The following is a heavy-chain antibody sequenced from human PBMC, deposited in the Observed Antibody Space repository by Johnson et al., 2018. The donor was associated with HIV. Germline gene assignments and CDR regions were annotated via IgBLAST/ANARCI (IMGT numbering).Heavy chain of an antibody. D-gene: IGHD2-21*01. CDR2: IFSGGST. Sequence: VQLVESGGGLVKPGGSLRLSCAASGFTFSDYYMSWVRQAPGKGLEWVSVIFSGGSTYYADSVNGRFTISRDNSKNTLYLQMNSLRAEDTALYYCAKDIPRGPWGQGTMVTVSS. J-gene: IGHJ3*01. CDR1: GFTFSDYY. V-gene: IGHV3-66*01. CDR3: AKDIPRGP.